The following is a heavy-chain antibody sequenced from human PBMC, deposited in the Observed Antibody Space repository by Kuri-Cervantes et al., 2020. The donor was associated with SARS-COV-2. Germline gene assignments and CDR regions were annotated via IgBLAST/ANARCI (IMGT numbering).Heavy chain of an antibody. CDR2: INPSGGST. CDR1: GYTFTSYY. Sequence: ASVKVSCKASGYTFTSYYMHWVRQAPGQGLEWMGIINPSGGSTSYAQKFQGRVTMTRDTSTSTVYMELSSLRSEDTAVYYCARVDCSSTSCSGDLGMFDYWGQGTLVTVSS. CDR3: ARVDCSSTSCSGDLGMFDY. V-gene: IGHV1-46*01. D-gene: IGHD2-2*01. J-gene: IGHJ4*02.